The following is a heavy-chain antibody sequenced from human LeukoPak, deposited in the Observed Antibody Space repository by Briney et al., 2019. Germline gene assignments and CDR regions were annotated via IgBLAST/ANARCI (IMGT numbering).Heavy chain of an antibody. CDR3: ARVIASIPPQLKYYYDSSGYSFDAFDI. Sequence: PGGSLRLSCEVSGFTFSTFGMNWLRQAPGKGLEWVSSFRGDGGSTYYAESVKGRFTISRDNAKNSLYLQMNSLRAEDTAVYYCARVIASIPPQLKYYYDSSGYSFDAFDIWGQGTMVTVSS. J-gene: IGHJ3*02. CDR1: GFTFSTFG. V-gene: IGHV3-23*01. CDR2: FRGDGGST. D-gene: IGHD3-22*01.